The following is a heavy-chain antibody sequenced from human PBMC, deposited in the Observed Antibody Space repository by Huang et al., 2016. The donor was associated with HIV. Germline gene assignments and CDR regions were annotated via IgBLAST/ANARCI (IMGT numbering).Heavy chain of an antibody. V-gene: IGHV3-74*01. CDR2: MNSDGSRT. Sequence: EVQLVESGGGLVQPGGSLRLSCAASGFSIRSYWMHWVRQAPGKVLVWVSGMNSDGSRTSYAGSVKGRFTISRDNAKNTLYLQMNSLRAEDTAVYYCARDPRIQSWLNFFDYWGQGTLVSVSS. J-gene: IGHJ4*02. CDR3: ARDPRIQSWLNFFDY. D-gene: IGHD3-22*01. CDR1: GFSIRSYW.